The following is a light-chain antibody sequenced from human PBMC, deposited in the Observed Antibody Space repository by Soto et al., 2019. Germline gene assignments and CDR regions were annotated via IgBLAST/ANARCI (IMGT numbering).Light chain of an antibody. CDR1: QSVLYNSDNKNY. Sequence: DIVMTQSPDSLAVSLGERATINCKSSQSVLYNSDNKNYLAWYQQKAGQPPKLLIYWASTRDSGVPDRFSGSGSVADFTLTIKNLQAEDVAVYYCQQYYTTLSFGGGTKVEIK. V-gene: IGKV4-1*01. CDR2: WAS. CDR3: QQYYTTLS. J-gene: IGKJ4*01.